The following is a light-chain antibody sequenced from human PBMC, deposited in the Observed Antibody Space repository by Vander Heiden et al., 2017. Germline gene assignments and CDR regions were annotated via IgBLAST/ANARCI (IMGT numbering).Light chain of an antibody. CDR1: QSVSSC. J-gene: IGKJ5*01. V-gene: IGKV3-11*01. CDR3: QQRSNWPLIT. Sequence: LTHSLPISSLSPGQRATVSCRASQSVSSCVAWYQQKPGQAPRLLIYDASNRATGSPAGFSGSGCGTDFTLTISRLEPEDFAVDYCQQRSNWPLITFGQGTRLEIK. CDR2: DAS.